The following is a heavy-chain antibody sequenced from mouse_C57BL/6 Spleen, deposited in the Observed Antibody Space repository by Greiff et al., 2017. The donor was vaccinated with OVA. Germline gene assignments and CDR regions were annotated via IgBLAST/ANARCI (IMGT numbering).Heavy chain of an antibody. V-gene: IGHV1-39*01. CDR2: INPNYGTT. Sequence: VKPGASVKISCKASGYSFTDYNMNWVKQSNGKSLEWIGVINPNYGTTSYNQKFKGKATLTVDQSSSTAYMQLNSLTSEDSAVYYCARGTTVVDYYAMDYWGQGTSVTVSS. D-gene: IGHD1-1*01. CDR1: GYSFTDYN. CDR3: ARGTTVVDYYAMDY. J-gene: IGHJ4*01.